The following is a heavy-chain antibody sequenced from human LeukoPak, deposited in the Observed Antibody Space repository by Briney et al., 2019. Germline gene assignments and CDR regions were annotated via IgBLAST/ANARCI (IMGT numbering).Heavy chain of an antibody. J-gene: IGHJ4*02. CDR2: IYHSGST. Sequence: SETLSLTCTVSGGSISSSMYYWGWIRQPPGKGLEWIGNIYHSGSTKYNPSLKSRVTISVDTSRNHFSLQLTSVTAEDTAVYYCASRKSTMPEYYFDYWGQGTLVTVSS. CDR1: GGSISSSMYY. CDR3: ASRKSTMPEYYFDY. V-gene: IGHV4-39*02. D-gene: IGHD2-2*01.